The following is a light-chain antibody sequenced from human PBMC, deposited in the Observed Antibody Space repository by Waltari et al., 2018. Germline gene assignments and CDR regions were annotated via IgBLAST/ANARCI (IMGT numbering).Light chain of an antibody. CDR2: GAS. CDR3: LQYNKWPALT. CDR1: QNISTN. J-gene: IGKJ4*01. V-gene: IGKV3-15*01. Sequence: IVMTQSPATLSLSQWERAALSCRASQNISTNLAWYQQKPGQAPRLLIYGASTRATGVPGRFSGSGSGIEFTLTVSSLQPEDFAVYYCLQYNKWPALTFGGGTKVEIK.